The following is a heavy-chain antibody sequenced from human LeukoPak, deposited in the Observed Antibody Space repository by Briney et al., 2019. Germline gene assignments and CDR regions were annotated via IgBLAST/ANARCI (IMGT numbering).Heavy chain of an antibody. D-gene: IGHD3-10*01. CDR3: ARAKPKNMVRGLIMRRESRYYFDY. V-gene: IGHV3-53*01. Sequence: PGGSLRLSCAASGFTFSSYGMSWVRQAPGKGLEWVSVIYSGGSTYYADSVKGRFTISRDNSKSTLYIQMNSLRAEETAVYYCARAKPKNMVRGLIMRRESRYYFDYWGQGTLVTVSS. CDR1: GFTFSSYG. CDR2: IYSGGST. J-gene: IGHJ4*02.